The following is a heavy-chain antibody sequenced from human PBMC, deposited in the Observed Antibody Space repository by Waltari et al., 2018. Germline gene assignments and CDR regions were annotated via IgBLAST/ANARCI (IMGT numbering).Heavy chain of an antibody. D-gene: IGHD5-12*01. CDR3: ARPQLRSFYDAFDI. Sequence: QVQLQESGPGLVKPSETLSLTCAVSGYSISSGYYWGWIRQPPGKGLEWIGSIYQSGSTYYNPSLKSRVTISVDTSKNQFSLKLSSVTAADTAVYYCARPQLRSFYDAFDIWGQGTMVTVSS. V-gene: IGHV4-38-2*01. CDR2: IYQSGST. CDR1: GYSISSGYY. J-gene: IGHJ3*02.